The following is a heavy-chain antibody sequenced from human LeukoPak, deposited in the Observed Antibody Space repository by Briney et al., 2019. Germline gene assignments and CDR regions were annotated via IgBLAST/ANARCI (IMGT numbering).Heavy chain of an antibody. J-gene: IGHJ4*02. CDR3: ARDRGYDFWSGYYGFDY. CDR2: ISSSSSTI. V-gene: IGHV3-48*01. D-gene: IGHD3-3*01. Sequence: GGSLRLSCAASGFTFSSYSMNWVRQAPGKGLEWVSYISSSSSTIYYADSVKGRFTISRDNAKNSLYLQMNSLRGEDTAVYYCARDRGYDFWSGYYGFDYWGQGTLVTVSS. CDR1: GFTFSSYS.